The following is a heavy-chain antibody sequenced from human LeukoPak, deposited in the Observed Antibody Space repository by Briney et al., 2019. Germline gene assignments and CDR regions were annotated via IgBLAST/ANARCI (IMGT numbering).Heavy chain of an antibody. CDR2: IYYSGTT. Sequence: PSETLSLTCTVSGGSFSSYYWSWIRQPPGKGLEWIGYIYYSGTTNYNPSLKSRVTMSVDTSKNQFSLKLSSVTAADTAVYYCARAPRNPNRIAVVFDYWGQGTLVTVSS. CDR1: GGSFSSYY. CDR3: ARAPRNPNRIAVVFDY. D-gene: IGHD6-19*01. V-gene: IGHV4-59*01. J-gene: IGHJ4*02.